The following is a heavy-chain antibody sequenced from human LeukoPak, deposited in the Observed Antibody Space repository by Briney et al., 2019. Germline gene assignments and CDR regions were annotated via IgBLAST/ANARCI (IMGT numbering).Heavy chain of an antibody. CDR2: INTNTGNP. J-gene: IGHJ6*03. CDR1: GYTFTSYA. D-gene: IGHD3-22*01. V-gene: IGHV7-4-1*02. Sequence: GASVKVSCTASGYTFTSYAMNWVRQAPGQGLEWMGWINTNTGNPTYAQGFTGRFVFSLDTSVSTAYLQISSLKAEDTAVYYCAREGYYDSSGYPDYYYYYMDVWGKGTTVTISS. CDR3: AREGYYDSSGYPDYYYYYMDV.